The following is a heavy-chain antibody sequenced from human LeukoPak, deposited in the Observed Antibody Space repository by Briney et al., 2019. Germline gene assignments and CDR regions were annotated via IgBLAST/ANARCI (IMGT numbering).Heavy chain of an antibody. D-gene: IGHD3-16*01. J-gene: IGHJ4*02. CDR1: GFTVSSNY. Sequence: QPGGSLRLSCAASGFTVSSNYMSWVRQAPRKGLEWVSFIYSAGSIYYSDSVKGRFTISIDNSKNTLYLQMNSLRAEDTAVYYCARRAGAYTHPYDYWGQGTLVTVSS. CDR3: ARRAGAYTHPYDY. CDR2: IYSAGSI. V-gene: IGHV3-53*01.